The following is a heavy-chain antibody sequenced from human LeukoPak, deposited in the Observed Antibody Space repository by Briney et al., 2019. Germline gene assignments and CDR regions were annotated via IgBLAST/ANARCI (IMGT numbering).Heavy chain of an antibody. J-gene: IGHJ5*02. D-gene: IGHD3-10*01. V-gene: IGHV3-48*02. Sequence: GGSLRLSCAASGFTFRTYSMNWVRQAPGMGLEWVSYISEGSSTIYYADSVQGRFTISRDNAKNSLYLQMNSLRDEVTAVYYCARGRIDMIRGEGSWFDPWGQGTLVTVSS. CDR3: ARGRIDMIRGEGSWFDP. CDR2: ISEGSSTI. CDR1: GFTFRTYS.